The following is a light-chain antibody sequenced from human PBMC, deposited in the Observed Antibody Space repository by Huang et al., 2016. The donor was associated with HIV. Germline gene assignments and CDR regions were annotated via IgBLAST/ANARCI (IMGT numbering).Light chain of an antibody. Sequence: EIVVTQSPATVSLSPGERATLSCWGSQDVGSHLAWYQQKPGQPPRLLIYDVSNRATGIPARFSASGSGTDFTLTVSSLEPEDFAVYYCQQRRGWPPTFGQGTRLEIK. CDR2: DVS. CDR3: QQRRGWPPT. CDR1: QDVGSH. J-gene: IGKJ5*01. V-gene: IGKV3-11*01.